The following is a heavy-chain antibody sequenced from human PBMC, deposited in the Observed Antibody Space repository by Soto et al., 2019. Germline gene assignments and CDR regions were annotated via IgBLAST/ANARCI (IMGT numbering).Heavy chain of an antibody. V-gene: IGHV3-13*01. Sequence: PGGSLRLSCAASGFTFSSSWMHWVRQATGKGLEWVSAIGTAGDTYYPGSVKGRFTISRENAKNSLNLQMNSLRAEDTAVYYCARDGSGSSHFDYWGQGTLVTVSS. D-gene: IGHD3-10*01. CDR3: ARDGSGSSHFDY. J-gene: IGHJ4*02. CDR2: IGTAGDT. CDR1: GFTFSSSW.